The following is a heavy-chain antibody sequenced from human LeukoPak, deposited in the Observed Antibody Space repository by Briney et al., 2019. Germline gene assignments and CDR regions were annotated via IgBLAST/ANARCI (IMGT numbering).Heavy chain of an antibody. CDR3: TRRGIAVAVGY. V-gene: IGHV1-8*01. CDR1: GYTFTSYD. CDR2: MNPNSGNT. Sequence: ASVKVSGKASGYTFTSYDINWVRQATGQGLEWMGWMNPNSGNTGYAQKFQGRVTMTRNTSISTAYMARSSLRSEDTAVYYCTRRGIAVAVGYWGPGTPVTVSS. J-gene: IGHJ4*02. D-gene: IGHD6-19*01.